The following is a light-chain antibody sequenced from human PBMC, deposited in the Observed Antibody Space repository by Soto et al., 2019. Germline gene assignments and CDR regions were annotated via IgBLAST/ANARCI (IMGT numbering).Light chain of an antibody. V-gene: IGKV3-20*01. CDR1: QSVSNY. CDR2: VAS. J-gene: IGKJ1*01. Sequence: EIVLTQSPGTLSLSPGERATLSCRSSQSVSNYLAWYQQKPGQAPRLLIYVASSRATGIPDRFSGSGSGTEFTLTISRLEPEDFGIYYCHQYGGSPQTCGQSTKMEIK. CDR3: HQYGGSPQT.